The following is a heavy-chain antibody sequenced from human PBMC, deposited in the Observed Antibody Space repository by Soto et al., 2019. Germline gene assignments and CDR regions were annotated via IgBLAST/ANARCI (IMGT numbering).Heavy chain of an antibody. D-gene: IGHD3-10*01. V-gene: IGHV4-34*01. J-gene: IGHJ4*02. CDR3: RRWFGDLLRDS. CDR1: GGSFTAHQ. Sequence: SETLSLTCTVNGGSFTAHQWSWIRQPPGKGLEWIGEINRSGTDNFNPSLKSRVTMSVDTSRRQFSLKLNSVTAADTAVYYCRRWFGDLLRDSWGQGILVTVYS. CDR2: INRSGTD.